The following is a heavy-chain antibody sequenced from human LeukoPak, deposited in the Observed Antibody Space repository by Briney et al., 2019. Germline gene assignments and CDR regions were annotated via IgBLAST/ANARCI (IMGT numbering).Heavy chain of an antibody. CDR3: TTSKDHYSHH. CDR1: GFIFSDSW. CDR2: IHQDAGEK. J-gene: IGHJ4*02. V-gene: IGHV3-7*05. Sequence: GGSLRLSCAASGFIFSDSWMTWVRQSPGKGLQWVASIHQDAGEKQYVDSVRGQFTISRDNAKNSLYLQMNSLRVEDTAMYYCTTSKDHYSHHWGQGTLVTVSS.